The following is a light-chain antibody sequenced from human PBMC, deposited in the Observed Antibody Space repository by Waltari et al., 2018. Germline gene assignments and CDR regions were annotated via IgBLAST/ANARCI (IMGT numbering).Light chain of an antibody. CDR2: VKRDGSH. Sequence: QLVLTQSPSASASLGASVKLTCTLSSGHSTYAIAWHQQQPEKGPRSLMKVKRDGSHTKGDGIPDRVSGSSSGAERDLTISSLQSEDEADYYCQTWGTGTVVFGGGTKLTVL. CDR3: QTWGTGTVV. J-gene: IGLJ2*01. V-gene: IGLV4-69*01. CDR1: SGHSTYA.